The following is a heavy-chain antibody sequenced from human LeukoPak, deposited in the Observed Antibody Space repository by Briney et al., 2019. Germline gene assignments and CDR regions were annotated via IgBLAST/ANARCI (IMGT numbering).Heavy chain of an antibody. V-gene: IGHV4-34*01. D-gene: IGHD1-1*01. CDR2: IHHSGNT. J-gene: IGHJ4*02. Sequence: PSETLSLTCAVYGGSLSGYYWTWIRQPPGRGLEWVGEIHHSGNTNYNPSLKSRVTLLVDTSKNQFSLKLTSVTAADTAVYYCARRRDWNDVLDSWGQGTLVTVSA. CDR3: ARRRDWNDVLDS. CDR1: GGSLSGYY.